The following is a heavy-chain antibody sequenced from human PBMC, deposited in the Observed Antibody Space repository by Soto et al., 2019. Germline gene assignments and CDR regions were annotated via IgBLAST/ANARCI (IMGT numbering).Heavy chain of an antibody. Sequence: SVKVSCKASGGTFSSYAISWVRQAPGQGLEWMGGIIPIFGTANYAQKFQGRVTITADKSTSTAYMELSSLRSEDTAVYYCESHANSGSYGDYFDYWGQGTLVTVSS. CDR1: GGTFSSYA. J-gene: IGHJ4*02. D-gene: IGHD1-26*01. CDR2: IIPIFGTA. V-gene: IGHV1-69*06. CDR3: ESHANSGSYGDYFDY.